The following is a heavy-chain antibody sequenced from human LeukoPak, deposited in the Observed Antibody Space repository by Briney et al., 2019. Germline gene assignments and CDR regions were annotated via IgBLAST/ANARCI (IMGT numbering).Heavy chain of an antibody. Sequence: SETLSLTCAVYGGSFSSYYWGWIRQPPGKGLEWIGSIYYSGSTYYNPSLKSRVTISVDTSKNQFSLKLSSVTAADTAVYYCARLSTVTTLGLRYYYYYYYMDVWGKGTTVTISS. V-gene: IGHV4-39*01. J-gene: IGHJ6*03. CDR3: ARLSTVTTLGLRYYYYYYYMDV. CDR2: IYYSGST. CDR1: GGSFSSYY. D-gene: IGHD4-17*01.